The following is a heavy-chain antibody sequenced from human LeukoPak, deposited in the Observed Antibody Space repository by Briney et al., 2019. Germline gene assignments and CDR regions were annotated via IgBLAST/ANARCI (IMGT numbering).Heavy chain of an antibody. CDR3: ARLSGYYDYYYYYYMDV. CDR2: IYYSGST. D-gene: IGHD3-3*01. J-gene: IGHJ6*03. Sequence: SETLSLTCTVSGGSISSSSYYWGWIRQPPGKGLEWIGSIYYSGSTYYNPSLKSRVTISVDTSKNQFSLKLSFVTAADTAVYYCARLSGYYDYYYYYYMDVWGKGTTVTVSS. CDR1: GGSISSSSYY. V-gene: IGHV4-39*01.